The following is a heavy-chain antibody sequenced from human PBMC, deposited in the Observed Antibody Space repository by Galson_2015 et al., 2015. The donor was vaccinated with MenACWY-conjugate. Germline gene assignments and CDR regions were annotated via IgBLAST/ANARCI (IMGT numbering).Heavy chain of an antibody. CDR1: GFTFSSYA. CDR2: ISGSGGST. V-gene: IGHV3-23*01. D-gene: IGHD3-22*01. J-gene: IGHJ4*02. CDR3: AKLSLIVVFGSPDY. Sequence: SLRLSCAASGFTFSSYAMSWVRQAPGKGLEWVSAISGSGGSTYYADSVKGRFTISRDNSKNTLYLQMNSLRAEDTAVYYCAKLSLIVVFGSPDYWGQGTLVTVSS.